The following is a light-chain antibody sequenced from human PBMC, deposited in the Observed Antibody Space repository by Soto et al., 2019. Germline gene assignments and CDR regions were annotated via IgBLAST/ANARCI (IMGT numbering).Light chain of an antibody. CDR3: QRYNNLPLT. Sequence: EIVMTQSPATLSVSPGDRATLSCRAIQGIGDTLAWYQQKPGQTPRLLIYDTSTRATGVPARFSGSRSGAECTLTINSLQSEDFGVYYCQRYNNLPLTFGGGTKVEVK. J-gene: IGKJ4*01. CDR2: DTS. V-gene: IGKV3-15*01. CDR1: QGIGDT.